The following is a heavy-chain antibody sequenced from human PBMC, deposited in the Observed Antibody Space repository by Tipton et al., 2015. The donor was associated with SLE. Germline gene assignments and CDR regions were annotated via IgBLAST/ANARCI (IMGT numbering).Heavy chain of an antibody. Sequence: SLRLSCAASGFTFSSYEMNWVRQAPGKGLEWVSSISSSSRYIYHAESLKGRFTISRDNAKNSLYLQMNSLSADDTAFYYCVKDISRAGDWVFGFWGQGTLVTVSS. D-gene: IGHD2-21*02. J-gene: IGHJ4*02. CDR2: ISSSSRYI. CDR1: GFTFSSYE. CDR3: VKDISRAGDWVFGF. V-gene: IGHV3-21*04.